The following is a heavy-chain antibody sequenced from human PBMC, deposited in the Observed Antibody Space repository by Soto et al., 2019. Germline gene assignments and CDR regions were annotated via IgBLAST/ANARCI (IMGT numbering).Heavy chain of an antibody. CDR3: AREGMGFSNWFDP. D-gene: IGHD2-8*01. CDR1: RFTFISYW. V-gene: IGHV3-74*01. J-gene: IGHJ5*02. CDR2: INSDGSDT. Sequence: GGSLRLSCAASRFTFISYWMHWGRQAPGKGLVWVSRINSDGSDTGYADSVKGRFTISRDNAKNTLYLQMNSLRAEDTAVYYCAREGMGFSNWFDPSGQGTLVTVSS.